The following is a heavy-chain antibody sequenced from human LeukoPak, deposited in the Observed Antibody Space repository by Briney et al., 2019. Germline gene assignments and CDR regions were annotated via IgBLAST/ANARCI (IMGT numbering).Heavy chain of an antibody. Sequence: GGSLRLSCAASGFTFSSYGMHWVRQAPGKGLEWVAFIRYDGSNKYYADSVKGRFTISRDNSKNTLYLQMNSLRAEDTAVYYCAKWPKHYYDSSGYYYAGDYWGQGTLVTVSS. V-gene: IGHV3-30*02. D-gene: IGHD3-22*01. CDR2: IRYDGSNK. CDR3: AKWPKHYYDSSGYYYAGDY. J-gene: IGHJ4*02. CDR1: GFTFSSYG.